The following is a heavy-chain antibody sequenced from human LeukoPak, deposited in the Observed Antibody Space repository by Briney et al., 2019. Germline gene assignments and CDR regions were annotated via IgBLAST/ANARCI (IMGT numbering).Heavy chain of an antibody. CDR2: ITSGSSFK. J-gene: IGHJ4*02. V-gene: IGHV3-21*01. D-gene: IGHD3-22*01. Sequence: GGSLRLSCAASEFTFSTYNMNWVRQAPGKGLEWVSSITSGSSFKYYADSVKGRFTISRDNAKNSLYLQMNSLRAEDTAVYYCARGDSSAWPDYWGQGTLVTVSS. CDR3: ARGDSSAWPDY. CDR1: EFTFSTYN.